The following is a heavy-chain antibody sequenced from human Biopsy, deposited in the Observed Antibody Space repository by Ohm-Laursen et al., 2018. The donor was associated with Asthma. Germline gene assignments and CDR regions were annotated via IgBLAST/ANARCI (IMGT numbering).Heavy chain of an antibody. Sequence: GSLRLSCAASGFTVSRDHMFWVRQAPGKGLEWVSVIYSGGTSDTADSVKGRFTISRDNVGDFLYLQMKTLRAEDTAVYYCARDPSLLGFDYWGQGTLVTVSS. CDR3: ARDPSLLGFDY. CDR2: IYSGGTS. CDR1: GFTVSRDH. V-gene: IGHV3-53*01. J-gene: IGHJ4*02. D-gene: IGHD3-10*01.